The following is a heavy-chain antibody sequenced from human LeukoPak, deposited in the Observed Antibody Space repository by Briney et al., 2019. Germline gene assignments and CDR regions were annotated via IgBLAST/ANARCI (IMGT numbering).Heavy chain of an antibody. D-gene: IGHD3-3*01. CDR3: SYDFWSGYYPSLDY. CDR2: IRRKDCGGTT. Sequence: PGGALRLSCTACGCTFGEYAMSWVGQAPGKGGEGVGFIRRKDCGGTTEYAACGRGRFTIERDESESSAYVQMNRLKPEDTAVYYCSYDFWSGYYPSLDYWGQGTLVTVSS. J-gene: IGHJ4*02. CDR1: GCTFGEYA. V-gene: IGHV3-49*04.